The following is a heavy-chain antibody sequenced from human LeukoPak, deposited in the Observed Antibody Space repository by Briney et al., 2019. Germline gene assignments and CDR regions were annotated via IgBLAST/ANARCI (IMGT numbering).Heavy chain of an antibody. CDR1: GGSISSYY. D-gene: IGHD2-2*01. V-gene: IGHV4-59*01. CDR3: ARSRLLKPAANWFDP. J-gene: IGHJ5*02. Sequence: SETLSLTCTVSGGSISSYYWSWIRQPPGKGLEWIGYIYYSGSTNYNPSLKSRVTISVDTSKNQFSLKLSSETAADTAVYYCARSRLLKPAANWFDPWGQGTLVTVSS. CDR2: IYYSGST.